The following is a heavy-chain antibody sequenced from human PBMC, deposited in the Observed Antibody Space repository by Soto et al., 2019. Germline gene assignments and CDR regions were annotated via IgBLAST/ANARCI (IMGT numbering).Heavy chain of an antibody. V-gene: IGHV2-5*02. J-gene: IGHJ5*02. D-gene: IGHD1-26*01. CDR1: GFSLSTSGVG. Sequence: QITLKESGPTLVKPTQTLTLTCTFSGFSLSTSGVGVGWIRQPPGKALEWLALIYWDDDKRSSPSLNSRLTITXXTXKXXVVLTMTTMDPVDTATYYCAHRRAWELLPYNWFDPWGQGTLVTVS. CDR2: IYWDDDK. CDR3: AHRRAWELLPYNWFDP.